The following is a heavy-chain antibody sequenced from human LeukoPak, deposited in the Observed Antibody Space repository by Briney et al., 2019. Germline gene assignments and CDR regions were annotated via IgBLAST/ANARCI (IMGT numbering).Heavy chain of an antibody. CDR3: ARYGGPGDY. D-gene: IGHD4-23*01. CDR2: IYHSGST. V-gene: IGHV4-38-2*01. J-gene: IGHJ4*02. CDR1: GYSISSGYY. Sequence: PSETLSLTCAVSGYSISSGYYWGWIRQPPGKGLEWIGSIYHSGSTYYNPSLKSRVTISVDTSKNQFSLKLSSVTAADTAVYYCARYGGPGDYWGKRTLVTVSS.